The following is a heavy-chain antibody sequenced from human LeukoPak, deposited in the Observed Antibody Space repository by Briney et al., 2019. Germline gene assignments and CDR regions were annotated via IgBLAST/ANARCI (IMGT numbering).Heavy chain of an antibody. CDR1: GGSFSGYY. CDR2: INDSGAT. J-gene: IGHJ4*02. D-gene: IGHD4-17*01. V-gene: IGHV4-34*01. CDR3: ARGLRRVTTTPFDY. Sequence: SETLSLTCAVYGGSFSGYYWSWIRQTPGKGLEWIGDINDSGATNYNPSLKSRVTISQDTSNSQFSLKVTSVTAADTAAYYCARGLRRVTTTPFDYWGQGTLVTVSS.